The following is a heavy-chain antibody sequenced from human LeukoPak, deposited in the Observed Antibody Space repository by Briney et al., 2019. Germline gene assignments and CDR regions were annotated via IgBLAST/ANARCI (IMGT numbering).Heavy chain of an antibody. D-gene: IGHD5-24*01. CDR1: GFTFSSYA. CDR3: ARAQMATLDY. J-gene: IGHJ4*02. Sequence: GGSLRLSCAASGFTFSSYAMSWVRQAPGKGLEWVSSISSSSSYIYYADSVKGRFTISRDNAKNSLYLQMNSLRAEDTAVYYCARAQMATLDYWGQGTLVTVSS. V-gene: IGHV3-21*01. CDR2: ISSSSSYI.